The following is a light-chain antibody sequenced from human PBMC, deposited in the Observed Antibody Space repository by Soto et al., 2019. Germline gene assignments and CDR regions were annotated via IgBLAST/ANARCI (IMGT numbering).Light chain of an antibody. J-gene: IGLJ1*01. CDR3: SSYGSTSTRYV. Sequence: QSALTQPASVSGSPGQSITISCTGTSSDVGGYNYVSWYQQHPGKAHKLMIYEVSNRPSGVSNRFSGSKSGNTASLTISGLQPEDEADYFCSSYGSTSTRYVFGTGTKVTVL. V-gene: IGLV2-14*01. CDR2: EVS. CDR1: SSDVGGYNY.